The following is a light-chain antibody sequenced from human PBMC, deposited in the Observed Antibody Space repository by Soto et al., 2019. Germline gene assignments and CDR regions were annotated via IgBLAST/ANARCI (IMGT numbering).Light chain of an antibody. J-gene: IGLJ2*01. V-gene: IGLV2-14*01. CDR1: SSDVGGYNY. CDR3: SSYTSSSSVV. Sequence: QSALTQPASVSGSPGQSITISCTGTSSDVGGYNYVSWYQQHPGKVPKVLSYEVSVRPSGVSNRFSGSKSGNMASLTISGLQAEDEADYYCSSYTSSSSVVFGGGTKLTVL. CDR2: EVS.